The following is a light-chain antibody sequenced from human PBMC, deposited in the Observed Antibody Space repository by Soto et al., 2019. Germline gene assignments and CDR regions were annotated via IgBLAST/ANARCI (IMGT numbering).Light chain of an antibody. Sequence: QSVLTQPPSASGSPGQSVTISCTGTSSDVGAYNDVSWYQQHAGKAPQLVIYEVTKRPSGVTDRFSGSKSANTAPLPVSGLPAEDKADCYCSSFASSNTWVFGGGTKLTVL. CDR2: EVT. CDR1: SSDVGAYND. J-gene: IGLJ3*02. V-gene: IGLV2-8*01. CDR3: SSFASSNTWV.